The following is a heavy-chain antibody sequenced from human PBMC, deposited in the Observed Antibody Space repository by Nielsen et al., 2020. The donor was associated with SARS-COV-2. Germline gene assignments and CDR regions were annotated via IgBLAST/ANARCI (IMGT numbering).Heavy chain of an antibody. V-gene: IGHV3-33*06. J-gene: IGHJ4*02. CDR1: GFTFSSYG. Sequence: GGSLRLSCAASGFTFSSYGMHWVRQAPGKGLEWVAVIWYDGSNKYYADSVKGRFIISRDNAQNILFLQMNSLRVEDTAVYYCAKGDGDSWSPFLYLDNWGQGTLVTVSS. CDR2: IWYDGSNK. CDR3: AKGDGDSWSPFLYLDN. D-gene: IGHD6-13*01.